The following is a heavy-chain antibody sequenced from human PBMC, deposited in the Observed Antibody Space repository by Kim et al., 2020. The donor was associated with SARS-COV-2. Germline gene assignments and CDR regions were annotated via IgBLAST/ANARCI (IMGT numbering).Heavy chain of an antibody. CDR3: ARDRSPRESYYPYY. V-gene: IGHV1-3*01. J-gene: IGHJ4*02. Sequence: SQKFQGRVTITRDTPASTAYMELSSLRSEDTAVYYCARDRSPRESYYPYYWGQGTLVTVSS. D-gene: IGHD1-26*01.